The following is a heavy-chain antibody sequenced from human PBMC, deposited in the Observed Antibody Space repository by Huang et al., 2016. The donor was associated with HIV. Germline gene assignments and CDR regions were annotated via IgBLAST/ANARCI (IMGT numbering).Heavy chain of an antibody. D-gene: IGHD6-6*01. V-gene: IGHV4-59*01. CDR1: GGSMSSYY. CDR3: ASASIAARRWFDP. J-gene: IGHJ5*02. Sequence: QVQLQESGPGLVKPSETLSLTCTVSGGSMSSYYWSWIRQPPGKGLEWIGYIYYSGSTNYNPSLTSRVTISVDTSKNQFALRLSSVTAADTAVYYWASASIAARRWFDPWGQGSLVTVSS. CDR2: IYYSGST.